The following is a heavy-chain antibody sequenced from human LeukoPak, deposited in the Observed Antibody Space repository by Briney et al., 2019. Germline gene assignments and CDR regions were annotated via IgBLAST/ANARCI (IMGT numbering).Heavy chain of an antibody. CDR3: AREKDYGDYPALRY. Sequence: GRSLRLSCAASGFTFSSYGMHWVRQAPGKGLEWVAVIWYDGSNKYYADSVKGRFTISRDNSKNTLYLQMNSLRAEDTAVYYCAREKDYGDYPALRYWGQGTLVTVSS. J-gene: IGHJ4*02. V-gene: IGHV3-33*01. CDR1: GFTFSSYG. CDR2: IWYDGSNK. D-gene: IGHD4-17*01.